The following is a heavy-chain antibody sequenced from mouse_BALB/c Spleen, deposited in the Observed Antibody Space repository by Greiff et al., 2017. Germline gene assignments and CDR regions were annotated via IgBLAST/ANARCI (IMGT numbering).Heavy chain of an antibody. D-gene: IGHD2-1*01. J-gene: IGHJ3*01. CDR2: INPYNDGT. Sequence: VQLKQSGPELVKPGASVKMSCKASGYTFTSYVMHWVKQKPGQGLEWIGYINPYNDGTKYNEKFKGKATLTSDKSSSTAYMELSSLTSEDSAVYYCARDGNYPWFAYWGQGTLVTVSA. CDR3: ARDGNYPWFAY. V-gene: IGHV1-14*01. CDR1: GYTFTSYV.